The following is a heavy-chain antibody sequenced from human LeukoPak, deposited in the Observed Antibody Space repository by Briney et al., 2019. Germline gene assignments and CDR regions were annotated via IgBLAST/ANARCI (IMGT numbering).Heavy chain of an antibody. Sequence: PGGSLRLSCAASGFTFSSYAMHWVRQAPGQGLEWVAVISYDGSNKYYADSVKGRFTISRDNSKNTLYLQMNSLRAEDTAVYYCARGGGYYPSDYWGQGTLVTVSS. J-gene: IGHJ4*02. V-gene: IGHV3-30-3*01. CDR3: ARGGGYYPSDY. D-gene: IGHD2-8*01. CDR1: GFTFSSYA. CDR2: ISYDGSNK.